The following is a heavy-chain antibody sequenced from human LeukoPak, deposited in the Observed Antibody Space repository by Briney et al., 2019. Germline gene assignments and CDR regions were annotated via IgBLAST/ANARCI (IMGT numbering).Heavy chain of an antibody. V-gene: IGHV4-4*07. Sequence: SETLSLTCTVSGVSVSTYFWAWIRQPPGKGLEWIGRVDSSGNTHYNPSLKSRVTMSVDTSKNQFSLKLNSVTAADTAVYYCARSDDTRGYQLDYWGQGTLVTVSS. CDR3: ARSDDTRGYQLDY. CDR1: GVSVSTYF. D-gene: IGHD3-22*01. J-gene: IGHJ4*02. CDR2: VDSSGNT.